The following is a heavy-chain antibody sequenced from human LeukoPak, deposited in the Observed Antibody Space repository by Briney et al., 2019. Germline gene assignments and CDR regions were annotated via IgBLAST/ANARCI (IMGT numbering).Heavy chain of an antibody. D-gene: IGHD3-3*01. J-gene: IGHJ4*02. CDR3: AKIPPTITIFGVVNDY. Sequence: PGGSLRLSCETSDFAFSNYAMSWVRQAPGRGLEWVSGINYGDGVTYYADSVKGRFTISRDNSKNTLFLQMNSLRAEDTAVYYCAKIPPTITIFGVVNDYWGQGTLVTVSS. V-gene: IGHV3-23*01. CDR2: INYGDGVT. CDR1: DFAFSNYA.